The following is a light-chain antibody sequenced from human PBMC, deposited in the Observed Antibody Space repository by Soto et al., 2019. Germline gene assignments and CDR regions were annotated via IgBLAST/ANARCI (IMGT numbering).Light chain of an antibody. J-gene: IGLJ2*01. CDR1: SGHSNYA. V-gene: IGLV4-69*01. CDR3: QTWGSGIEV. Sequence: QLVLTQSPSASASLGASVKLTCTLSSGHSNYAIAWHQQQSEKGPRYLMKLNSDGSHSKGDGIPDRFSGSSSGAERYLTISSLQSEDKADHYCQTWGSGIEVFGGGTKLTVL. CDR2: LNSDGSH.